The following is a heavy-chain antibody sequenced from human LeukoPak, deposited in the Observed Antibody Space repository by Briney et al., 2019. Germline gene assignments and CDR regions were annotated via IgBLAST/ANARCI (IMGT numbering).Heavy chain of an antibody. V-gene: IGHV3-23*01. CDR2: ISKSGDHT. CDR3: ATSWGPDTSAFRWGRDGMDV. Sequence: GGSLRLSCAVSGLTFNNYAMSWVRQAPGKGLEWVSAISKSGDHTYYAASAKGRFTIYRDNSKNTQYLQMNSLRAEDTAVYYCATSWGPDTSAFRWGRDGMDVWGQGTTVTVSS. D-gene: IGHD3-16*01. J-gene: IGHJ6*02. CDR1: GLTFNNYA.